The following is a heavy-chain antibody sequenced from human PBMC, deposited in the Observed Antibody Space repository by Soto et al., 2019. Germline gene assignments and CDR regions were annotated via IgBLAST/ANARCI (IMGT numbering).Heavy chain of an antibody. CDR3: AGDPDSHYNDSHASSYP. J-gene: IGHJ5*02. CDR1: GGTFRTYT. D-gene: IGHD4-4*01. Sequence: SVKVSCKDSGGTFRTYTISWVRQAPGQGLEWMGRIIPIIGIINYAQKFQGRVTISADKFTGTAYMELTGLRSDDTAVYYCAGDPDSHYNDSHASSYPWGQGTLVTVS. V-gene: IGHV1-69*04. CDR2: IIPIIGII.